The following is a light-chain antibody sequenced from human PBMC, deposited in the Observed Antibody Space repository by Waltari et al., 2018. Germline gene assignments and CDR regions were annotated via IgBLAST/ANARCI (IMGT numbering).Light chain of an antibody. J-gene: IGLJ2*01. CDR1: SSNIGSNY. Sequence: QSVLTQPPSASGTPGQRVTISCSGRSSNIGSNYAFWYQQLPGTAPKLLISRNNQRASGVPDRFFGSRSGTSASLVISGLRSEDEAYYYCAAWDDSLSGCVVFGGGTKVTVL. CDR3: AAWDDSLSGCVV. V-gene: IGLV1-47*01. CDR2: RNN.